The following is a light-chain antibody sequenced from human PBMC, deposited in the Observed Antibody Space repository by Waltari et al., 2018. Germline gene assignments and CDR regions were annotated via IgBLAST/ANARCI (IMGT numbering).Light chain of an antibody. Sequence: HLTPPPSPVSASIGARVTITCRASQDIGHRLALYQQKPWKPPNLLIYGTSSLQTGVPSTFSGIGSETEVTLTISSLQPEDFATYDCQQAKSFPVTFDPGTKVDIK. CDR3: QQAKSFPVT. CDR1: QDIGHR. CDR2: GTS. V-gene: IGKV1-12*01. J-gene: IGKJ3*01.